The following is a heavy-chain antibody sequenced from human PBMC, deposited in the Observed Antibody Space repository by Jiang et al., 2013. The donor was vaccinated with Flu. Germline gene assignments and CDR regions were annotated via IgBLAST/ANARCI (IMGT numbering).Heavy chain of an antibody. D-gene: IGHD6-19*01. V-gene: IGHV3-9*01. J-gene: IGHJ4*02. Sequence: TFDDYAMHWVRASSREGAWSGSSGISWNSGSIGYADSVKGRFTISRDNAKNSLYLQMNSLRAEDTALYYCAKAPAPGIAVAGSLSWGQGTLVTVSS. CDR1: TFDDYA. CDR2: ISWNSGSI. CDR3: AKAPAPGIAVAGSLS.